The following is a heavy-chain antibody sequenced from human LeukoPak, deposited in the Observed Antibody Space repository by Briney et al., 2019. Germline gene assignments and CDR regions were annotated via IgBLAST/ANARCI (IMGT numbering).Heavy chain of an antibody. CDR3: ANRMTF. J-gene: IGHJ4*02. V-gene: IGHV3-53*04. CDR1: GVTVSRDY. D-gene: IGHD1-14*01. CDR2: IYSDGKT. Sequence: GGSLRLSCAASGVTVSRDYMSWVRQAPGKGLEWVSVIYSDGKTSYADSVKGRFTISRHNSKNTLFLQMDSLRTEDTAIYYCANRMTFGGQGTLVTVSS.